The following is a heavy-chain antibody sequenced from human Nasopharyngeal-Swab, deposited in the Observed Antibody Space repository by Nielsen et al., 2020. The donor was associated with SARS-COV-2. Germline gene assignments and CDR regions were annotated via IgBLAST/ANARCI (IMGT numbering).Heavy chain of an antibody. CDR2: ISRSSGTL. Sequence: GESLKISCAASGFTFSSYTMNWVRQAPGKGLEWVAYISRSSGTLYYADSVKGRFTISRDNSKNTLYLQMNSLRAEDTAVYYCARGGGGEGNYYMDVWGKGTTVTVSS. J-gene: IGHJ6*03. D-gene: IGHD7-27*01. V-gene: IGHV3-48*01. CDR1: GFTFSSYT. CDR3: ARGGGGEGNYYMDV.